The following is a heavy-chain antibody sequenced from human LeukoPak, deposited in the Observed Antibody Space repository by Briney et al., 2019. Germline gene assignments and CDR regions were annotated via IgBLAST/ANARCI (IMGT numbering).Heavy chain of an antibody. CDR1: GFTFSSYT. Sequence: GGSLRLSCAASGFTFSSYTMNWVRQAPGKGLEWVSSISSGGSYIYYADSVKGRFTISRDNAKNSLYLQMNSLRADDTAVYYCARDRLGVEMATINRFDYWGQGFLVTVSS. D-gene: IGHD5-24*01. CDR3: ARDRLGVEMATINRFDY. CDR2: ISSGGSYI. J-gene: IGHJ4*02. V-gene: IGHV3-21*01.